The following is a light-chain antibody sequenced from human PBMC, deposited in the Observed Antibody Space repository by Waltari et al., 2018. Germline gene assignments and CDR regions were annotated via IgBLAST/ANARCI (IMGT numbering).Light chain of an antibody. V-gene: IGKV4-1*01. J-gene: IGKJ5*01. CDR2: WGS. CDR1: QSLFSTSNSKTY. CDR3: HHYYIPPLT. Sequence: DIVMTQSPDFLAVSLGERATINCKSSQSLFSTSNSKTYISWYQQKPGQPPKLLIYWGSTGGSGVPDRFSGSGSGTDFTLTISSLQAEDVAVYYCHHYYIPPLTFGQGTRLEIK.